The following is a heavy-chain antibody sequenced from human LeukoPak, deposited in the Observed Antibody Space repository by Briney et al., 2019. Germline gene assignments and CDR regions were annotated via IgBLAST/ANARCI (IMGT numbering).Heavy chain of an antibody. CDR1: GFTLESYW. Sequence: PGGSLRLSCAVSGFTLESYWMHWVRQAPGQGLAWVSRVNTDGSSTTYAESVKGRFTISKDNAKNTLYLQMNGLRAEDTAVYYCARELGVGVIGDAFDIWGQGTVVTVSS. J-gene: IGHJ3*02. CDR2: VNTDGSST. V-gene: IGHV3-74*01. CDR3: ARELGVGVIGDAFDI. D-gene: IGHD3-22*01.